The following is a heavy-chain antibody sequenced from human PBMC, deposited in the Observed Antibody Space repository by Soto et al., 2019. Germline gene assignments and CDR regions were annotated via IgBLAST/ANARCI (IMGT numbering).Heavy chain of an antibody. J-gene: IGHJ6*01. CDR3: ARGKPSGYRFGPRNFFYYGLEV. V-gene: IGHV4-34*01. Sequence: PXETLSLTCAFLIASLGDHYWAWIRQSPDKWLEWIGEVHPSGSTDYNPSLKSRLTLSLDTSKNQFSLKVASVTAADTAVYFCARGKPSGYRFGPRNFFYYGLEVWVPGTTGNISS. CDR2: VHPSGST. D-gene: IGHD5-18*01. CDR1: IASLGDHY.